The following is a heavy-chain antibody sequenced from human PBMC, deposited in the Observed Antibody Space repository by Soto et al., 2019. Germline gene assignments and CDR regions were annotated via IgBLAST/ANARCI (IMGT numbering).Heavy chain of an antibody. D-gene: IGHD3-3*01. CDR2: ISGSGGST. CDR3: AKDTIFVYYYYMDV. J-gene: IGHJ6*03. V-gene: IGHV3-23*01. CDR1: GFTFSSYA. Sequence: EVQLLESGGGLVQPGGSLRLSCAASGFTFSSYAMSWVRQAPGKGLEWVSAISGSGGSTYYADSVKGRFTISRDNSMNTLYLQMNSLRAEDTAVYYCAKDTIFVYYYYMDVWGKGTTVTVSS.